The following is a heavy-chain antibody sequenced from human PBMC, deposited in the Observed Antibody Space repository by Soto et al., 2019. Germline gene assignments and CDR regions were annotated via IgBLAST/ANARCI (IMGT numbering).Heavy chain of an antibody. V-gene: IGHV3-74*01. Sequence: EVHLVESGGGLVQPGGSLRLSCAVSGFTFSRHWMHWVRQAPGKGLQWVSRINTDGSGTNYADSVEGRFTISRDNTKNPLYLQMNSLRGEDTAQYYCVRGTSDWYGVDFWGQGTLVTVSS. CDR2: INTDGSGT. D-gene: IGHD3-10*01. J-gene: IGHJ4*02. CDR1: GFTFSRHW. CDR3: VRGTSDWYGVDF.